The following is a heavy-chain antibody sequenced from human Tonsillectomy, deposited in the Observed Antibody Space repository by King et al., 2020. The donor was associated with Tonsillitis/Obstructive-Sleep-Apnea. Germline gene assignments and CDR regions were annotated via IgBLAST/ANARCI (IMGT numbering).Heavy chain of an antibody. Sequence: VQLVESGGGLIQPGGSLRLSCAASGFTVTNNYMSWVRQAPGKGLECVSVIYSGGSTYYADSVKGRFTISRDNSKNTLYLQMNSLRAEDTAVYYCATLKTGYCSGGSGLGRAFDVWGQGTLVTASS. D-gene: IGHD2-15*01. CDR3: ATLKTGYCSGGSGLGRAFDV. J-gene: IGHJ3*01. CDR1: GFTVTNNY. V-gene: IGHV3-53*01. CDR2: IYSGGST.